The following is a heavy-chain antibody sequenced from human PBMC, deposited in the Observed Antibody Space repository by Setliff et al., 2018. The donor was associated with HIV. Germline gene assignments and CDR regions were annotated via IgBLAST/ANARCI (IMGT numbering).Heavy chain of an antibody. CDR1: GFTFSSYA. D-gene: IGHD3-3*01. J-gene: IGHJ4*02. Sequence: GGSLRLSCAASGFTFSSYAMIWVRQGPGKGLEWVSSVSSSSSYIYYADSVKGRFTISRDNAKNSLSLQMNSLRAEDTAVYYCARDRGDSYYDFWSNYAHFDYWGQGTLVTVSS. V-gene: IGHV3-21*01. CDR2: VSSSSSYI. CDR3: ARDRGDSYYDFWSNYAHFDY.